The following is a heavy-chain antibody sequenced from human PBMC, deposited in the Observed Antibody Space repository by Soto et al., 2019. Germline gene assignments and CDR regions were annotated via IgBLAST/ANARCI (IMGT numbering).Heavy chain of an antibody. CDR2: IIPVFGTT. CDR3: ARGTAFDTSGGDYLDY. D-gene: IGHD3-16*01. V-gene: IGHV1-69*01. Sequence: QVRLVQSGAEVKKPGSSVKVSCKASGGTFSDHGFSWVRQAPGKGIEWMGEIIPVFGTTKFAQEWQGRVTLTADESTPTAYMELSSLTSDDTAIYYCARGTAFDTSGGDYLDYWGQGTLVTVSS. CDR1: GGTFSDHG. J-gene: IGHJ4*02.